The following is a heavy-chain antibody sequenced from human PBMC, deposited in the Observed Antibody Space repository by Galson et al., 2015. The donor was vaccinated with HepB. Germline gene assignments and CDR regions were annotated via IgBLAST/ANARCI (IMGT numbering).Heavy chain of an antibody. CDR3: ARERGPGNGDWIGGSCSSVAFDI. D-gene: IGHD2-15*01. J-gene: IGHJ3*02. CDR2: INPNSGGT. CDR1: GYTFTGYY. Sequence: SVKVSCKASGYTFTGYYIHWVRQAPGQGLEWMGRINPNSGGTKYAQKFKGRVTMTRDTSISTTYMELSRLRSDDTAVYYCARERGPGNGDWIGGSCSSVAFDIWGQVTMVTVSS. V-gene: IGHV1-2*06.